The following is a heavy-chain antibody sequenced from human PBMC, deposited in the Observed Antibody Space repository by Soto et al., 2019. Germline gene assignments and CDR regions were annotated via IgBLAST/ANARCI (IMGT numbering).Heavy chain of an antibody. V-gene: IGHV3-33*01. D-gene: IGHD2-15*01. J-gene: IGHJ4*02. CDR3: ARDLQRGCSGGSCPPGY. CDR2: IWYDGSNK. CDR1: GFTFSSYG. Sequence: QVQLVESGGGVVQPGRSLRLSCAASGFTFSSYGMHWVRQAPGKGLEWVAVIWYDGSNKYYTDSVKGRFTISRDNSKSTLYLQMNSLRAEDTAVYYCARDLQRGCSGGSCPPGYWGQGTLVTVSS.